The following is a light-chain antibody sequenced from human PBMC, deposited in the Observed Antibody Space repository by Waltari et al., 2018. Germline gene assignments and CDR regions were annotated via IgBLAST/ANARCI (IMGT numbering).Light chain of an antibody. CDR2: GAS. CDR1: QSVSSN. Sequence: EIVMTQSPATLSVSPGERATLSCRASQSVSSNLAWYQQKPGQAPRLLIYGASTRATGIPARFSGSGSGTEFTLTISSLQSEDFAVYYCQQYNDWPPKYTFGQGTKLGTK. J-gene: IGKJ2*01. CDR3: QQYNDWPPKYT. V-gene: IGKV3-15*01.